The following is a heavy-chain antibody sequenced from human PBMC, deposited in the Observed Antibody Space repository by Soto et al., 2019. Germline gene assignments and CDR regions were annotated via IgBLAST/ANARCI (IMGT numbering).Heavy chain of an antibody. Sequence: SETLSLTCAVSSGSISSSNWWSWVRQPPGKGLEWIGEIYHSGSTNYNPSLKSRVTISVDKSKNQFSLKLSSVTAADTAVYYCARAQPAMVRGLGLDYWGQGTLVTVSS. CDR1: SGSISSSNW. CDR2: IYHSGST. J-gene: IGHJ4*02. D-gene: IGHD3-10*01. CDR3: ARAQPAMVRGLGLDY. V-gene: IGHV4-4*02.